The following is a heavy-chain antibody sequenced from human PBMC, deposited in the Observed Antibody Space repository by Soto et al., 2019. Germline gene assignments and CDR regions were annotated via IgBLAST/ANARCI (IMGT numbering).Heavy chain of an antibody. CDR3: ARGGTLANYYYYYMDV. Sequence: ASVKVSCKASGYTFTSYYMHWVRQAPGQGLEWMGIINPSGGSTSYAQKFQGRVTMTRDTSTSTVYMELSSLRSEDTAVYYCARGGTLANYYYYYMDVWGKGTTVTVSS. CDR1: GYTFTSYY. J-gene: IGHJ6*03. V-gene: IGHV1-46*03. D-gene: IGHD3-16*01. CDR2: INPSGGST.